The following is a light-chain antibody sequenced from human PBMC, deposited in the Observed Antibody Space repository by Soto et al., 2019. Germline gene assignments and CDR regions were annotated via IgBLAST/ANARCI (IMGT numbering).Light chain of an antibody. Sequence: DIVMTQSPDSLAVSLGERATINCKSSQNVLSSSNSKSYLAWYQQKPRQPPKLLIYWASTRESGVPDRFSGSGSGTDFTLTISSMQAENVAVYYGQKYYASPFTFGPGTKVEIK. CDR2: WAS. J-gene: IGKJ3*01. V-gene: IGKV4-1*01. CDR1: QNVLSSSNSKSY. CDR3: QKYYASPFT.